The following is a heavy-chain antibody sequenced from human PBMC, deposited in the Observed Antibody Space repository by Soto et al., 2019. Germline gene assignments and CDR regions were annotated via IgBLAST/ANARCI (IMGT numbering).Heavy chain of an antibody. V-gene: IGHV4-30-4*01. CDR1: GDSISSGNKY. J-gene: IGHJ6*02. CDR2: IFSSGTT. D-gene: IGHD3-16*01. Sequence: LSLTCTVSGDSISSGNKYWSWIRQAPGKGLEWIGYIFSSGTTYYNPSLKSRLTMSLDTSQNQFSLRLASVIDADSAVYYCARVPSPFDYYYAMDVWGQGTTVTVSS. CDR3: ARVPSPFDYYYAMDV.